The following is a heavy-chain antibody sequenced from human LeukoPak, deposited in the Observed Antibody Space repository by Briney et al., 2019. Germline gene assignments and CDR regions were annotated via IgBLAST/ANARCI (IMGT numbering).Heavy chain of an antibody. CDR1: RFAFSSYS. Sequence: GGSLRLSCAASRFAFSSYSMNWVRQAPGKGLEWVSSISSSSSYIYYADSVKGRSTISRDNAKNSLYLQMNSLRAEDTAVYYCARDSHYYDSSGTSDYWGQGTLVTVSS. CDR3: ARDSHYYDSSGTSDY. D-gene: IGHD3-22*01. CDR2: ISSSSSYI. V-gene: IGHV3-21*01. J-gene: IGHJ4*02.